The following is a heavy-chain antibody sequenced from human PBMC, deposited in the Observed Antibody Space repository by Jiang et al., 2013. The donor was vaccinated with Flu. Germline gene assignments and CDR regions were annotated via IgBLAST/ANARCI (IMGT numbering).Heavy chain of an antibody. J-gene: IGHJ3*02. CDR3: ARDGSNYYFDSSRLNAFDI. Sequence: SIYHSGSTYYNPSLKSRVTISVDTSKNQFSLKLSSVTAADTAVYYCARDGSNYYFDSSRLNAFDIWGQGTMVTVSS. V-gene: IGHV4-38-2*02. CDR2: IYHSGST. D-gene: IGHD3-22*01.